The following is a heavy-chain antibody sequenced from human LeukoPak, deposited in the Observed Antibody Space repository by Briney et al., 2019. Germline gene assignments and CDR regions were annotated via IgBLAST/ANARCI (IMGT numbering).Heavy chain of an antibody. D-gene: IGHD5-18*01. CDR2: VISHSGGT. J-gene: IGHJ4*02. CDR1: GYTFSGYN. Sequence: ASVKVSCKASGYTFSGYNMHWVRQAPGQGLEWIGRVISHSGGTNYAPRFQGRVTMTRDTSTSTAYMELSRLKSDDTAVYYCARGYNYGHDYWGQGTLVTVSS. CDR3: ARGYNYGHDY. V-gene: IGHV1-2*06.